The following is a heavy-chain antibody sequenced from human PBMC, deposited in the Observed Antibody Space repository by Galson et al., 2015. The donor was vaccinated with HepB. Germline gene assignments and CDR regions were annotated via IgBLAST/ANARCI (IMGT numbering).Heavy chain of an antibody. CDR3: ARGGRMYGDYCYFDY. D-gene: IGHD4-17*01. V-gene: IGHV3-33*08. CDR1: GFTFSSYG. J-gene: IGHJ4*02. CDR2: IWYDGSNK. Sequence: SLRLSCAASGFTFSSYGMHWVRQAPGKGLEWVAVIWYDGSNKYYADSVKGRFTISRDNSKNTLYLQMNSLRAEDTAVYYCARGGRMYGDYCYFDYWGQGTLVTVSS.